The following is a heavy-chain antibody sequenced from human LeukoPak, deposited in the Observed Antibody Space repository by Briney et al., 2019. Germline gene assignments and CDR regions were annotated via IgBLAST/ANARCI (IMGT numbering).Heavy chain of an antibody. CDR2: VYYRGNT. CDR1: GGSVSSSQYW. Sequence: SETLSLTCIVSGGSVSSSQYWWSWIRQPPGKGLEWIGDVYYRGNTNYNPSLKSRVSISVDTSKNLFSLRLNSVAAADTAKYFCARGLSRVAVAGTGAFDVWGQGTMVTASS. CDR3: ARGLSRVAVAGTGAFDV. D-gene: IGHD6-19*01. V-gene: IGHV4-61*01. J-gene: IGHJ3*01.